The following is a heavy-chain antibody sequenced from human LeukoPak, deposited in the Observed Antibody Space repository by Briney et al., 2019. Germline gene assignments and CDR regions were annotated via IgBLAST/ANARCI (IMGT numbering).Heavy chain of an antibody. D-gene: IGHD3-22*01. CDR2: IIPIFGTA. J-gene: IGHJ5*02. Sequence: ASVTVSCKASGGTFNIFAISWVRQAPGQGLEWMGGIIPIFGTANYAQKFQGRVTITADKSTSTAYMELSSLRSEDTAVYYCASSYYDSSSSGWFDPWGQGTLVTVSS. V-gene: IGHV1-69*06. CDR3: ASSYYDSSSSGWFDP. CDR1: GGTFNIFA.